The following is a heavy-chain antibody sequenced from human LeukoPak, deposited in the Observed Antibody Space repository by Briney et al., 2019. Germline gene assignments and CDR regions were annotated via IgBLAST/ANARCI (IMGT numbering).Heavy chain of an antibody. CDR1: GFTFSYHW. CDR2: IKNDGAVK. Sequence: PGGSVRLSCAASGFTFSYHWMTWVRQAPGKGLEWVANIKNDGAVKNYVDSVKGRFTISRDNAKNSLYLQMNSLRAEDTAVYYCAKDSYSKGDFWGQGVLATVSS. D-gene: IGHD6-13*01. V-gene: IGHV3-7*01. CDR3: AKDSYSKGDF. J-gene: IGHJ4*02.